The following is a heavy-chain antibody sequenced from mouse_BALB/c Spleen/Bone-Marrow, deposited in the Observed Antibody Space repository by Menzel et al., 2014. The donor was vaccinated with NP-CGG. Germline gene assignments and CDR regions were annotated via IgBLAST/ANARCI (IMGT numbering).Heavy chain of an antibody. V-gene: IGHV7-3*02. Sequence: EVKLMESGGGLVQPGGSLRLSCATSGFTFTDYYMSWVCQPPGKALEWLGFIRNKANGYTTEYSASVKGRFTISRDNSQSILYLQMNTLRAEDSATYYCTRDVGNYVRFVYWGQGTLVTVSA. D-gene: IGHD2-1*01. J-gene: IGHJ3*01. CDR3: TRDVGNYVRFVY. CDR2: IRNKANGYTT. CDR1: GFTFTDYY.